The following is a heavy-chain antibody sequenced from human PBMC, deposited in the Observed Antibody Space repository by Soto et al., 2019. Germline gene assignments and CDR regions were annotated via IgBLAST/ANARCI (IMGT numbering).Heavy chain of an antibody. CDR2: IYWDDDK. J-gene: IGHJ4*02. Sequence: QITLKESGPTLVKPTQTLTLTCTFSGFSLSPSGVGVGWIRQPPGKALVWLALIYWDDDKRYSPSLKSRLTITKDTSKNQVVLTMTNMDPVDTATYYCAHLMVEAFFDYWGQGTLVTVSS. CDR3: AHLMVEAFFDY. V-gene: IGHV2-5*02. CDR1: GFSLSPSGVG. D-gene: IGHD3-10*01.